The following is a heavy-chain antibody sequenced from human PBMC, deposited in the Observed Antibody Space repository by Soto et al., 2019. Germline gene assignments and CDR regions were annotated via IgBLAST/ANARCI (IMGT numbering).Heavy chain of an antibody. D-gene: IGHD2-8*01. V-gene: IGHV4-39*01. CDR3: ARHDIVLMVYENYFDY. J-gene: IGHJ4*02. CDR1: GGSISSSSYY. CDR2: IYYSGST. Sequence: SETLSLTCTVSGGSISSSSYYWGWIRQPPGKGLEWIGSIYYSGSTYYNPSLKSRVTISVDTSKNQFSLKLSSVTAADTAVYYCARHDIVLMVYENYFDYWGQGTLVTVSS.